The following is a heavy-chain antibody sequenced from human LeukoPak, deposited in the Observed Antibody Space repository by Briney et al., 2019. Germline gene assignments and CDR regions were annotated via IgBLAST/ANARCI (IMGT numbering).Heavy chain of an antibody. D-gene: IGHD6-13*01. CDR3: ARDHSGSSSWFEAHWFDP. V-gene: IGHV1-69*04. J-gene: IGHJ5*02. CDR1: GGTFSSYA. Sequence: SVKVSCKASGGTFSSYAISWVRQAPGQGLEWMGRIIPILGIANYAQKFQGRVTITADKSTSTAYMELSSLRSEDTAVYYCARDHSGSSSWFEAHWFDPWGQGILVTVSS. CDR2: IIPILGIA.